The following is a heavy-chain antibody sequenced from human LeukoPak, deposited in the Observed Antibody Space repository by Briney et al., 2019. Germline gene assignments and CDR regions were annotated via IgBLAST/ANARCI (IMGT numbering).Heavy chain of an antibody. CDR3: ARDWGVSARPGYMDV. V-gene: IGHV4-39*07. CDR2: IYYSGST. Sequence: SETLSLTCTVSGGSISSSSYYWGWIRQPPGKGLEWIGSIYYSGSTYYNPSLKSRVTISVDTSKNQFSLRLSSVTAADTAVYYCARDWGVSARPGYMDVWGKGTTVTISS. J-gene: IGHJ6*03. D-gene: IGHD6-6*01. CDR1: GGSISSSSYY.